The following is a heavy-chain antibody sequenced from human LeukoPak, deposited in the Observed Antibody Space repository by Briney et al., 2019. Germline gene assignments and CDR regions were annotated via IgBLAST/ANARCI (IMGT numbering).Heavy chain of an antibody. V-gene: IGHV3-21*01. CDR3: ASVSSAPGY. D-gene: IGHD6-19*01. J-gene: IGHJ4*02. CDR2: ISSSSSSI. CDR1: GFTFSSYT. Sequence: GGSLRLSCAASGFTFSSYTMNWVRRAPGKGLEWVSCISSSSSSIYYADSVKGRFTISRDNAKNSLYLQMNSLRADDTAVYYCASVSSAPGYWGQGTLVTVSS.